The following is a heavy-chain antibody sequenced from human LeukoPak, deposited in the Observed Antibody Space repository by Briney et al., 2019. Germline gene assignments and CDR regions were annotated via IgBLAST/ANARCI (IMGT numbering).Heavy chain of an antibody. D-gene: IGHD6-25*01. V-gene: IGHV1-69*13. Sequence: SVKVSCKASGGSFSNYAISWVRQAPGQGLEWMGGIIPIFGIPDSAQKFQGRLTITADESTTTAYMELSSLRSDDTAIYYCGLSGNYYYYYMDVWGKGTTVTISS. CDR3: GLSGNYYYYYMDV. CDR1: GGSFSNYA. J-gene: IGHJ6*03. CDR2: IIPIFGIP.